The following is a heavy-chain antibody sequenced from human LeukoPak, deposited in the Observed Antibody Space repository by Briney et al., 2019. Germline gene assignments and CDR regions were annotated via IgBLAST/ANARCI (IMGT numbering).Heavy chain of an antibody. CDR1: GYSISSGYF. Sequence: SETLSLTCTVSGYSISSGYFWGWIRQPPGKGLEWIGTIYHSGSTYYNASLESRVTISVDTSKNQFSLKLSSVTAADTAVYYCARGIVGATSRFDPWGQGTLVTVSS. CDR3: ARGIVGATSRFDP. J-gene: IGHJ5*02. CDR2: IYHSGST. V-gene: IGHV4-38-2*02. D-gene: IGHD1-26*01.